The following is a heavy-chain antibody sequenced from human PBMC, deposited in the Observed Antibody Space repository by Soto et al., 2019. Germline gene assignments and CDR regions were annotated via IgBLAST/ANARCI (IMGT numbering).Heavy chain of an antibody. D-gene: IGHD6-6*01. CDR2: IYYSGST. V-gene: IGHV4-59*01. CDR1: GGSISSYY. Sequence: SETLSLTCTVSGGSISSYYWSWIRQPPGKGLEWIGYIYYSGSTNYNPSLKSRVTISVDTSKNQFSLKLSSVTAADTAVYYCARVRWDSSSYYYYMDVWGKGTTVTVSS. CDR3: ARVRWDSSSYYYYMDV. J-gene: IGHJ6*03.